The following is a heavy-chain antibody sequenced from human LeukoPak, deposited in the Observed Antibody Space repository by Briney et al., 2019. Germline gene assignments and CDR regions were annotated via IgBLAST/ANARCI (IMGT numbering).Heavy chain of an antibody. V-gene: IGHV3-7*03. J-gene: IGHJ4*02. Sequence: GGSLRLSCAASGLTFSSYWMNWVRQTPGKGLEWVANIKQDGSEKYYVDSVKGRFTISRDNAKNSLYLQMNSLRAEDTAVYYCTRDRRYSSALNDYWGQGTLVTVSS. D-gene: IGHD6-19*01. CDR2: IKQDGSEK. CDR3: TRDRRYSSALNDY. CDR1: GLTFSSYW.